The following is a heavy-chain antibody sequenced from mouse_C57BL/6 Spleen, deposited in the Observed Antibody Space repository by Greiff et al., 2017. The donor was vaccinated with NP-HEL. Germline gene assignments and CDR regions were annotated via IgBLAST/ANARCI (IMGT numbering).Heavy chain of an antibody. J-gene: IGHJ2*01. CDR3: ARGDYYGYFDY. Sequence: QVQLQQSGAELVRPGTSVKVSCKASGYAFTNYLIEWVKQRPGQGLEWIGVINPGSGGTNYNEKFKGKATLTADKSSSTAYMQLSSLTSEDSAVYFCARGDYYGYFDYWGQGTTLTVSS. CDR2: INPGSGGT. D-gene: IGHD1-1*01. V-gene: IGHV1-54*01. CDR1: GYAFTNYL.